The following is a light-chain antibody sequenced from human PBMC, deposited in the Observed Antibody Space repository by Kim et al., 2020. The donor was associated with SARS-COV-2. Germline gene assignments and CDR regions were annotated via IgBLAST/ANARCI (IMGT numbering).Light chain of an antibody. CDR2: AAS. Sequence: AIRITQSPSSLSASTGDRVTITCRASQGISSYLAWYQQKPGKAPKLLIYAASTLQSGVPSRFSGSGSGTDFTLTISCLQSEDFATYYCQQYYSYLPGFGGGTKVDIK. CDR3: QQYYSYLPG. J-gene: IGKJ4*02. CDR1: QGISSY. V-gene: IGKV1-8*01.